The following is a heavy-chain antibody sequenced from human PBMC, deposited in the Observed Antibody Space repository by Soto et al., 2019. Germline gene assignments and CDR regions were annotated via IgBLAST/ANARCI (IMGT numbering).Heavy chain of an antibody. Sequence: TLSLTCAVSGGSINSNKWWSWVRQPPGKGLEWITEISHRGSTNYNPSLKSRVTISVDKSKNQFSLKLNSVTSADTAVYYCASYSYGTGDAFDIWGLGTMVTVSS. CDR1: GGSINSNKW. CDR3: ASYSYGTGDAFDI. V-gene: IGHV4-4*02. D-gene: IGHD5-18*01. J-gene: IGHJ3*02. CDR2: ISHRGST.